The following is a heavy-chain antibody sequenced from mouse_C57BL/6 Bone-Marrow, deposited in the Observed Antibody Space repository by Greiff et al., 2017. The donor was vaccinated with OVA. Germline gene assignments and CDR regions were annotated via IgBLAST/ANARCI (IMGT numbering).Heavy chain of an antibody. J-gene: IGHJ3*01. CDR1: GFTFSSYG. CDR3: ARRYSFAY. Sequence: DVMLVESGGDLVKPGGSLKLSCAASGFTFSSYGMSWVRQTPDKRLEWVATISSGGSYTYSPDSVKGRFTISRDNAENTLYLQMSSLKSEDTAMYYCARRYSFAYWGQGTLVTVSA. CDR2: ISSGGSYT. D-gene: IGHD2-1*01. V-gene: IGHV5-6*02.